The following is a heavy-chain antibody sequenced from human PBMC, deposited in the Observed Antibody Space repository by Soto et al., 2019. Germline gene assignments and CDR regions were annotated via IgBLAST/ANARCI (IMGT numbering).Heavy chain of an antibody. V-gene: IGHV3-23*01. CDR3: VSGRRKKTLGSLGIDS. CDR2: ISASGSTT. D-gene: IGHD3-10*02. J-gene: IGHJ5*01. Sequence: TGKGLEWVASISASGSTTYDADSVKGRFTVSRDNSKNTLFLQMNSLRVEDTAIYFFVSGRRKKTLGSLGIDS.